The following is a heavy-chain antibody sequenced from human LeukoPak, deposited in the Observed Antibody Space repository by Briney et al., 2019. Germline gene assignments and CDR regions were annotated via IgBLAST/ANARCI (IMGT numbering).Heavy chain of an antibody. D-gene: IGHD3-16*01. CDR2: ISYDGSNK. CDR1: GFTFSSYG. J-gene: IGHJ4*02. Sequence: GGSPRLSCAASGFTFSSYGMHWVRQAPGKGLEWVAVISYDGSNKYYADSVKGRFTISRDNSKNTLYLQMNSLRAEDTAVYYCAKDQNLGGVPLDYWGQGTLVTVSS. V-gene: IGHV3-30*18. CDR3: AKDQNLGGVPLDY.